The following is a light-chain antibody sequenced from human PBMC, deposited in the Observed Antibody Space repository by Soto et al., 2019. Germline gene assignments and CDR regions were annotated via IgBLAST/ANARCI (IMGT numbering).Light chain of an antibody. J-gene: IGKJ1*01. CDR1: QSIGPW. Sequence: DIQMTQSPSTLSASVGDRVTITCRASQSIGPWLAWYQQKPGKAPKLLSYKASSLESGVPSSFSGSGSWTEFTLTIGCLQPDGFAADYCRQYNSAWSVEQATEVEIK. CDR3: RQYNSAWS. CDR2: KAS. V-gene: IGKV1-5*03.